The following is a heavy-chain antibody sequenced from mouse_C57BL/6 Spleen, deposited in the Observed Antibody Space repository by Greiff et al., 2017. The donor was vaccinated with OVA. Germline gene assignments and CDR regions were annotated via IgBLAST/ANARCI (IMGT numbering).Heavy chain of an antibody. J-gene: IGHJ4*01. V-gene: IGHV5-9-1*02. CDR2: ISSGGDYI. D-gene: IGHD2-4*01. CDR3: TRVSYYDYLYYAMDY. Sequence: EVQVVESGEGLVKPGGSLKLSCAASGFTFSSYAMSWVRQTPEKRLEWVAYISSGGDYIYYADTVKGRFTISRDNARNTLYLQMSSLKSEDTAMYYCTRVSYYDYLYYAMDYWGQGTSVTVSS. CDR1: GFTFSSYA.